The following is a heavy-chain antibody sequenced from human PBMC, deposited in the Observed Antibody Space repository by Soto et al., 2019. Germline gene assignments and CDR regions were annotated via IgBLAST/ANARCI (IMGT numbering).Heavy chain of an antibody. CDR3: AKTSFLGYYYYGMDV. CDR2: ISYDGSNK. V-gene: IGHV3-30*18. D-gene: IGHD3-16*01. CDR1: GFTFSSYG. J-gene: IGHJ6*02. Sequence: QVQLVESGGGVVQPGRSLRLSCAASGFTFSSYGMHWVRQAPGKGLEWVAVISYDGSNKYYADSVKGRFTISRDNSKNTLYLQMNSLRAEDTAVYYCAKTSFLGYYYYGMDVWGQGTTVTVSS.